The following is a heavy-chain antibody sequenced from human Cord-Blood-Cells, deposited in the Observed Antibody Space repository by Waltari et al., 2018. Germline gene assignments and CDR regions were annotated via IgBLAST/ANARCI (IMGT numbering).Heavy chain of an antibody. CDR3: AKNSGDLGWFDP. J-gene: IGHJ5*02. V-gene: IGHV3-23*01. CDR1: GFTFSSYA. Sequence: EVQLLESGGGLVQPGGSLRLSCAASGFTFSSYAMSWVRQAPGKGLGWVSAISGSGGSTYYADSVKGRFTISRDNSKNTLYLQMNSLRAEDTAVYYCAKNSGDLGWFDPWGQGTLVTVSS. CDR2: ISGSGGST. D-gene: IGHD7-27*01.